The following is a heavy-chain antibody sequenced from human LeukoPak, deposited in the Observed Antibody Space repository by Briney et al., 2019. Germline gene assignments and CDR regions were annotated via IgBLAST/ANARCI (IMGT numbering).Heavy chain of an antibody. CDR3: ARHVAVAAKYDY. V-gene: IGHV4-39*01. J-gene: IGHJ4*02. CDR1: GDSTTSRTSC. Sequence: SETLSLTCTVSGDSTTSRTSCWSWIRQSPTNGLQWITCMYHTGGTFYSPSLRSRVVISLDASKNQFSLKLNSVTAADTAVYYCARHVAVAAKYDYWGQGIPVIVSS. D-gene: IGHD6-19*01. CDR2: MYHTGGT.